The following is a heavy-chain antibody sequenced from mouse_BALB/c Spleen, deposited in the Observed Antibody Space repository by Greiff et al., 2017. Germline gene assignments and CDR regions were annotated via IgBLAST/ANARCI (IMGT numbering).Heavy chain of an antibody. CDR1: GFNIKDTY. CDR3: ARRVLNWDYAMDY. J-gene: IGHJ4*01. D-gene: IGHD4-1*01. Sequence: EVQLQQSGAELVKPGASVKLSCTASGFNIKDTYMHWVKQRPEQGLEWIGRIDPANGNTKYDPKFQGKATITADTSSNTAYLQLSSLTSEDTAVYYCARRVLNWDYAMDYWGQGTSVTVSS. CDR2: IDPANGNT. V-gene: IGHV14-3*02.